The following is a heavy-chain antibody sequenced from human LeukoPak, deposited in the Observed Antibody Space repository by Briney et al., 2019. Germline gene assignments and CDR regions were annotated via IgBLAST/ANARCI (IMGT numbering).Heavy chain of an antibody. V-gene: IGHV4-59*12. CDR3: ARGKRGYSSSWYDY. J-gene: IGHJ4*02. D-gene: IGHD6-13*01. CDR2: IFYSGGT. CDR1: GGSISTYY. Sequence: SETLSPTCTVSGGSISTYYWSWIRQPPGKGLEWIGWIFYSGGTSYNPSLKSRVTISVDTSKNQFSLKLSSVTAADTAVYYCARGKRGYSSSWYDYWGQGTLVTVSS.